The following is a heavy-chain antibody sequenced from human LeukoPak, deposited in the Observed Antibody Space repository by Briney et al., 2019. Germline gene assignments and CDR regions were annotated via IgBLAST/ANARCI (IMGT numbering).Heavy chain of an antibody. CDR1: GGSITSDTYY. Sequence: SETLSLTCDVSGGSITSDTYYWSWIRQPPGTGLEWIGYIYYSGSTNYNPSLKSRVTISVDTSKNQFSLKLSSVTAADTAVYYCARGINGWFDPWGQGTLVTVSS. V-gene: IGHV4-61*01. D-gene: IGHD5-24*01. J-gene: IGHJ5*02. CDR2: IYYSGST. CDR3: ARGINGWFDP.